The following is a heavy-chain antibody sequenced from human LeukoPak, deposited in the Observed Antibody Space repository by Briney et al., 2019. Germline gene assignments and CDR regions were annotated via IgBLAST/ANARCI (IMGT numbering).Heavy chain of an antibody. D-gene: IGHD7-27*01. CDR1: RLTFSIYA. J-gene: IGHJ3*02. CDR3: AKILGVANWADSFDI. V-gene: IGHV3-23*01. Sequence: GGSLRLSCAASRLTFSIYAMIWVRQAPGKGLEWVSVISGNGGHIDYADSVKGRFTISRDDSKNTLYLQMSSLRAEDTAVYYCAKILGVANWADSFDIWGQGTLVTVFS. CDR2: ISGNGGHI.